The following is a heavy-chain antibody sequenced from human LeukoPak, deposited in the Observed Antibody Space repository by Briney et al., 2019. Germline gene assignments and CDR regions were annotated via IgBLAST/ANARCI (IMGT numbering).Heavy chain of an antibody. J-gene: IGHJ6*02. D-gene: IGHD3-3*01. CDR2: IKSKTDGGST. CDR3: TTDRFLEGYYGMDV. Sequence: GGSLRLSCAASGFTFSNAWMSWVRQAPGKGLEWVCRIKSKTDGGSTDYAAPVRGSFSISRDESKNTLYLQKNSLKTEDTAVYYCTTDRFLEGYYGMDVWGQGTTVTVSS. CDR1: GFTFSNAW. V-gene: IGHV3-15*01.